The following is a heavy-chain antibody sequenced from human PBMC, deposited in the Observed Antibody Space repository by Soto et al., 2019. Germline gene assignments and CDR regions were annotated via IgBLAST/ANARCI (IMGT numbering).Heavy chain of an antibody. D-gene: IGHD3-16*02. CDR2: ISSSGSTI. CDR3: ARPGPLHKDSNWFDP. V-gene: IGHV3-11*01. Sequence: GGSLRLSCAASGFTFSDYYMSWIRQAPGKGLEWVSYISSSGSTIYYADSVKGRFTISRDNAKNSLYLQMNSLRAEDTAVYYCARPGPLHKDSNWFDPWGQGTLVTVSS. J-gene: IGHJ5*02. CDR1: GFTFSDYY.